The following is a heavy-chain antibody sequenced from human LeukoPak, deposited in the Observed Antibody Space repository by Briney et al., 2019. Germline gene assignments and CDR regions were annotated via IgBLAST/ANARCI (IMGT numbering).Heavy chain of an antibody. CDR1: GYTFTGHY. D-gene: IGHD4-17*01. CDR3: ARDRTTVTTGSWFDP. Sequence: GASVKVSCKASGYTFTGHYMHWVRQAPGQGLEWMGGIIPIFGTANYAQKFQGRVTITTDESTSTAYMELSSLRSEDTAVYYCARDRTTVTTGSWFDPWGQGTLVTVSS. CDR2: IIPIFGTA. V-gene: IGHV1-69*05. J-gene: IGHJ5*02.